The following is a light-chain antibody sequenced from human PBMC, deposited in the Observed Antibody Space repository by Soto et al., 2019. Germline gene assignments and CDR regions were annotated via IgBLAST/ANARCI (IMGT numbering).Light chain of an antibody. Sequence: DIQLTQSPSFLSPSIGESVTITCLASQVISTSLAWYQVKPGKAPKLLIYAASTLESGVPSRFSATVYETEFSLTITSLQPEDFATYYCQQLFDSPITFGQGTRLEIK. CDR3: QQLFDSPIT. CDR1: QVISTS. V-gene: IGKV1-9*01. CDR2: AAS. J-gene: IGKJ5*01.